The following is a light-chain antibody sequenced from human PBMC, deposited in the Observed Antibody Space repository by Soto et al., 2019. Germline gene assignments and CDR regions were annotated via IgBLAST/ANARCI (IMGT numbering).Light chain of an antibody. CDR1: QSVLYSSNNKNY. CDR2: WAS. CDR3: QQDYISPLT. J-gene: IGKJ4*01. V-gene: IGKV4-1*01. Sequence: DIVMTQSPDSLAVSLGERATINCKSSQSVLYSSNNKNYLAWYQQKPGQPPKLLIYWASTRESGVPDRFSGSGSGTDFTLTISSLQAEDVAVYYCQQDYISPLTFGGGTKVEI.